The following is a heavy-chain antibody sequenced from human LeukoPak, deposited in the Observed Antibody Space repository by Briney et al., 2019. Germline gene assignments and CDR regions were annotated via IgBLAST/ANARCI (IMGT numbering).Heavy chain of an antibody. CDR1: GGSISSSSYY. Sequence: PSETLSLTCTVSGGSISSSSYYWGWIRQPPGKGLEWIGTIYYTGSTYYNPSLESRVTISVDTSKNQCSLKVTSVTAADTAVYYCARRRGWYPVDYWGQGTLVTVSS. CDR3: ARRRGWYPVDY. CDR2: IYYTGST. D-gene: IGHD6-19*01. V-gene: IGHV4-39*01. J-gene: IGHJ4*02.